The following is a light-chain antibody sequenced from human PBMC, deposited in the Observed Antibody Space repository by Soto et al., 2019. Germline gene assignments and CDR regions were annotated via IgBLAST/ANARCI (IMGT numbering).Light chain of an antibody. CDR3: CSYAGSSTLVV. CDR1: SSDVGSYNL. J-gene: IGLJ2*01. V-gene: IGLV2-23*01. Sequence: QSALTQPASVSGSPGQSITISCTGTSSDVGSYNLVSWYQQHPGKAPKLMIYEGSKRPSGVSNRFSGSKSGNTASLTISGLQAEDEADYYCCSYAGSSTLVVFGGGTKDTVL. CDR2: EGS.